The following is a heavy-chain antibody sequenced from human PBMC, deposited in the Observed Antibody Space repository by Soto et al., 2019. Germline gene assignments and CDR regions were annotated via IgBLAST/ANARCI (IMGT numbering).Heavy chain of an antibody. CDR1: GGSSSSYY. Sequence: SETLSLTCTVSGGSSSSYYWNWIRQPPGKGLEWIGYIYYSGSTKYNPSLKSRVTISVDTSKNQFSLKLSSVTAADTAVYYCARDRLANWFDPWGQGTLVTVSS. D-gene: IGHD3-9*01. CDR2: IYYSGST. CDR3: ARDRLANWFDP. V-gene: IGHV4-59*01. J-gene: IGHJ5*02.